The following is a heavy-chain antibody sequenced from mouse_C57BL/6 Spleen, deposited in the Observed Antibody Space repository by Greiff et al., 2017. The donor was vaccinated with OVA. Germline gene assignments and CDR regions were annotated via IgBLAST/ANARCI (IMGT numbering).Heavy chain of an antibody. CDR1: GFTFSSYT. CDR2: ISGGGGNT. V-gene: IGHV5-9*01. Sequence: EVKVVESGGGLVKPGGSLKLSCAASGFTFSSYTMSWVRQTPEKRLEWVATISGGGGNTYYPDSVKGRFTISRDNAKNTLYLQMSSLRSEDTALYYCARLGRGYFDYWGQGTTLTVSS. D-gene: IGHD4-1*01. CDR3: ARLGRGYFDY. J-gene: IGHJ2*01.